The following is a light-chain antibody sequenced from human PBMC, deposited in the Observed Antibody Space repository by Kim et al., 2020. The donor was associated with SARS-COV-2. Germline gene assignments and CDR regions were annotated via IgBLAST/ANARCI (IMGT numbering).Light chain of an antibody. Sequence: AAVGDRVTITCRASQSISNYLNWYQQKSGAAPKLLIYAASTLQSGVPARFSGSESGTDFTLTISSLQPEDFATYYGQQSHSTPPTFGLGTKVDIK. CDR3: QQSHSTPPT. V-gene: IGKV1-39*01. CDR1: QSISNY. J-gene: IGKJ1*01. CDR2: AAS.